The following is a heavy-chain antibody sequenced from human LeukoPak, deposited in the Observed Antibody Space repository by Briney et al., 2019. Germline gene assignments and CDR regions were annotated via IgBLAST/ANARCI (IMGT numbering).Heavy chain of an antibody. D-gene: IGHD3-10*01. CDR2: IYSSGST. CDR1: GGSISGYY. V-gene: IGHV4-4*09. CDR3: ARVRVRGVVISSNWFDP. J-gene: IGHJ5*02. Sequence: PSETLSLTCTVSGGSISGYYWTWIRQPPGKGLEWIGYIYSSGSTNYNPSLKSRVTISVDTSKNQFSLRLSSVTAADTAVYYCARVRVRGVVISSNWFDPWGQGTLVTVSS.